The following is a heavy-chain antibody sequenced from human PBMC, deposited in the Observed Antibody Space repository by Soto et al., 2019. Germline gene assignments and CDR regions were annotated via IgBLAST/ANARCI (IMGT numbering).Heavy chain of an antibody. CDR3: ARGYCGGDCFWYFDY. J-gene: IGHJ4*02. D-gene: IGHD2-21*02. CDR2: INHSGST. V-gene: IGHV4-34*01. CDR1: GGSFSGYY. Sequence: SETLSLTCAVYGGSFSGYYWSWIRQPPGKGLEWIGEINHSGSTNYNPSLKSRVTISVDTSKNQFSLKLSSVTAADTAVYYCARGYCGGDCFWYFDYWGQRTLVTSPQ.